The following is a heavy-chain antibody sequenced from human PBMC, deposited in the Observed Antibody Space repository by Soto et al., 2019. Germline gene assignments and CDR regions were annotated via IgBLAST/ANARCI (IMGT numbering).Heavy chain of an antibody. CDR2: MYNSGST. CDR3: AIGGDTTKVDS. J-gene: IGHJ4*02. D-gene: IGHD3-16*01. Sequence: QVQLQESGPGLVKPSQTLSLTCTVSGGSISSGGYCWSWIRQHPGEGLEWIGFMYNSGSTSYNPSLKIRATISVDTSTHQSSLTLRSVTAAHTAVYYCAIGGDTTKVDSWGQGTLVTVSS. CDR1: GGSISSGGYC. V-gene: IGHV4-31*03.